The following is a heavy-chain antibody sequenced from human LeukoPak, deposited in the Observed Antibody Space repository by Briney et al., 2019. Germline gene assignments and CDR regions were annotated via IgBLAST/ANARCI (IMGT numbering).Heavy chain of an antibody. V-gene: IGHV5-51*01. CDR1: GYSFTSYW. J-gene: IGHJ4*02. D-gene: IGHD6-13*01. Sequence: GESLKISCKGSGYSFTSYWIGWVRRMPGKGLEWMGIIYPGDSDTRYSPSFQGQVTISADKSISTAYLQWSSLKASDTAMYYCARRRLAAAVGVIFDYWGQGTLVTVSS. CDR3: ARRRLAAAVGVIFDY. CDR2: IYPGDSDT.